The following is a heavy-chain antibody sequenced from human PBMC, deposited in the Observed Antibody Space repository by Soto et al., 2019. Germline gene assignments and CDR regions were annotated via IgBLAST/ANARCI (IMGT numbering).Heavy chain of an antibody. D-gene: IGHD2-2*01. J-gene: IGHJ3*02. CDR3: ARDRRYCSSTSCYGSGAFDI. V-gene: IGHV4-31*03. CDR1: GGSISSGGYY. Sequence: SETLSLTCTVSGGSISSGGYYWSWIRQHPGKGLEWIGYIYYSGSTYYNPSLKSRVTISVDTSKNQFSLKLSSVTAADTAVCYCARDRRYCSSTSCYGSGAFDIWAQGTMVTVSS. CDR2: IYYSGST.